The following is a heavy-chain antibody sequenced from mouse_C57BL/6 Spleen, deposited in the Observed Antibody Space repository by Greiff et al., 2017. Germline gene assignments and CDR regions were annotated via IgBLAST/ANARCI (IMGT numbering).Heavy chain of an antibody. CDR3: AREDGDGVAY. Sequence: VQLQQSGPELVKPGASVKISCKASGYAFSSSWMNWVKQRPGKGLEWIGRIYPGDGDTNYNGKFKGKATLTADKSSSTAYMQLSSRTSEDSAVYFCAREDGDGVAYWGQGTLVTVSA. CDR2: IYPGDGDT. J-gene: IGHJ3*01. D-gene: IGHD3-3*01. CDR1: GYAFSSSW. V-gene: IGHV1-82*01.